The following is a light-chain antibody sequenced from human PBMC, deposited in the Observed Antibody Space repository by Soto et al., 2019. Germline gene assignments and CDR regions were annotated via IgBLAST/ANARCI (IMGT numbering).Light chain of an antibody. CDR3: QQRSNWPPIT. V-gene: IGKV3-15*01. Sequence: EVVTTQSPDSLSVSPGERATLSCRASQSVSSNLAWYQQKLGQAPRLLIYGASTRATGISARFSGSGSGTEFTLTISSLQSEDFAIYYCQQRSNWPPITFGQGTRLEIK. J-gene: IGKJ5*01. CDR1: QSVSSN. CDR2: GAS.